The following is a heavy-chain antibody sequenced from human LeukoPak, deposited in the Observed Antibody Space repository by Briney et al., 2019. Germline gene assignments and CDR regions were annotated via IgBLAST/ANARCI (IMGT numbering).Heavy chain of an antibody. V-gene: IGHV3-74*01. CDR3: ARDVGNFDY. CDR2: INGDGIST. J-gene: IGHJ4*02. Sequence: GGSLRLSCAASGFTFSNYWMHWVRQAPGKGLVWVSRINGDGISTGYADSVKGRFTVSRDNAKKTLYLQMNSLRAEDTAVYYCARDVGNFDYWGQGTLVTVSS. CDR1: GFTFSNYW.